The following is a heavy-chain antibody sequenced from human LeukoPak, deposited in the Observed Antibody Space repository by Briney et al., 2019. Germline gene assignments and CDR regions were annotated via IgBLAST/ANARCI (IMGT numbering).Heavy chain of an antibody. Sequence: SETLSLTCTVSGGSISSYYWSWIRQPPGKGLEWIGYIYTSGSTNYNPSLKSRVTISIDTSKNQFSLKLSSVTAADTAVYYCERQEYSSSWYVGWFDPWGQGTLVTVSS. CDR3: ERQEYSSSWYVGWFDP. D-gene: IGHD6-13*01. CDR1: GGSISSYY. V-gene: IGHV4-4*09. J-gene: IGHJ5*02. CDR2: IYTSGST.